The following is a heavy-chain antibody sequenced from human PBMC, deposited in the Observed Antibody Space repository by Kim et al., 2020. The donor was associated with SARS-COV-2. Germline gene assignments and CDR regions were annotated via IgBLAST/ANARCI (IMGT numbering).Heavy chain of an antibody. CDR1: GFTFTYSQ. CDR3: ASLVQEYPNDY. V-gene: IGHV3-74*03. CDR2: INSDGSRT. J-gene: IGHJ4*02. Sequence: GGSLRLSCEASGFTFTYSQMDWVRQAPGKGLVWVSRINSDGSRTTYADSVKGRFTISRDNAKNTVYLQMDSLRAEDTAVYYCASLVQEYPNDYWGQGTLVVVSS.